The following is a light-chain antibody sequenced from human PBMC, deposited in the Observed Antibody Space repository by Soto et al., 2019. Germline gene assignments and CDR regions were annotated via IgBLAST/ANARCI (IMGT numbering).Light chain of an antibody. Sequence: DIQMTQPPSSLSASVGDRVTITCQASQDISNYLNWYQQKPGKAPKLLIYDASNVETAVPSRFSGSGSGTDFTFTISSLQPEDIATYYCQQYDNLLFTFGGGTKVEIK. CDR2: DAS. CDR3: QQYDNLLFT. CDR1: QDISNY. J-gene: IGKJ4*01. V-gene: IGKV1-33*01.